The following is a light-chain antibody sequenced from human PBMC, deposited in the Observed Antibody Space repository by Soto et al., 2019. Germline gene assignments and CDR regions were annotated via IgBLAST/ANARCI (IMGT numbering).Light chain of an antibody. J-gene: IGLJ1*01. Sequence: QSVLTQPASVSGSPGQSITISCSGTSSDVGAYNYVSWYEQHPGKAPKIIIYEVTNRPSGVSNRFSGSKSDNTASLNISGLQAEDDADYYCSSFTSRFTFNYGFGTGTKVTVL. V-gene: IGLV2-14*01. CDR3: SSFTSRFTFNYG. CDR2: EVT. CDR1: SSDVGAYNY.